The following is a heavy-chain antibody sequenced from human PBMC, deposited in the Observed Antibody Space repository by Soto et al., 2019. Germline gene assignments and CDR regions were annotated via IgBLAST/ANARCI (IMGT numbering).Heavy chain of an antibody. CDR3: ARQGGYSYGSFDY. CDR2: IIPILGIA. V-gene: IGHV1-69*02. D-gene: IGHD5-18*01. J-gene: IGHJ4*02. CDR1: GGTFSSYT. Sequence: QVQLVQSGAEVKKPGSSVKVSCKASGGTFSSYTISWVRQAPGQGLEWMGRIIPILGIANYAQKFQGRVTIPADKSTSTAYMELSSLRSEDTAVYYCARQGGYSYGSFDYWGQGTLVTVSS.